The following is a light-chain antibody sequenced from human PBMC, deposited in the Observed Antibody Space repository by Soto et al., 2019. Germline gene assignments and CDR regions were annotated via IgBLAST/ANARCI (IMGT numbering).Light chain of an antibody. CDR2: AAS. J-gene: IGKJ1*01. Sequence: EILMTQYPASLSASPGERATLSCGASQSISSQLVWYQQKPGQAPRLVIYAASIRATGIPARFSGSGSGTEFTLTISSLQSEDFAAYYCQQYNDWHTWTFGHGTKVDIK. V-gene: IGKV3D-15*01. CDR3: QQYNDWHTWT. CDR1: QSISSQ.